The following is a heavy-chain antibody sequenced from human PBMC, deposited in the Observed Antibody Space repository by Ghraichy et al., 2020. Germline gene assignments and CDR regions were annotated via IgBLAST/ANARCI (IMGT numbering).Heavy chain of an antibody. CDR3: AREVSSGWAFDY. Sequence: GESLNISCAASGFTFSTYSMNWVRQAPGKGLEWVSSISTSSSYIYYADSVKGRFTISRDNAKNSLYLQMNSLRAEDTALYYCAREVSSGWAFDYWGQGTLVTVSS. J-gene: IGHJ4*02. V-gene: IGHV3-21*01. CDR2: ISTSSSYI. D-gene: IGHD6-19*01. CDR1: GFTFSTYS.